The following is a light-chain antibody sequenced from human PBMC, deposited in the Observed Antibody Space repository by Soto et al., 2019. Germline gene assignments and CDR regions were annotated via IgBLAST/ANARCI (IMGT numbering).Light chain of an antibody. CDR3: QHHNSYSQT. V-gene: IGKV1-5*01. CDR2: GAS. J-gene: IGKJ1*01. Sequence: DLQMTQSPPTLSASVGDRVTITCRASQSIRHYLAWYQQMPGKAPKPLIYGASTLQGGVPSTFSGSGSGTEFTLTISSLQPDDFGTYFCQHHNSYSQTFGQGTKVDIK. CDR1: QSIRHY.